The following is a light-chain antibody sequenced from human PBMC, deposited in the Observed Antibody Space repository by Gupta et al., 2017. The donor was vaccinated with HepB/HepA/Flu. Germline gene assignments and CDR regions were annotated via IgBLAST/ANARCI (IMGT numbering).Light chain of an antibody. J-gene: IGLJ3*02. CDR3: NSRDSSGNHVV. CDR1: SLRSYY. CDR2: GKN. Sequence: SYARPHAPAASLALGQTVRITCQGASLRSYYASWYQQKPGQAPVLVIYGKNNRPSGIPDRFAGSSSGKTASLTITGAQAEDEADYYCNSRDSSGNHVVFGGGTKLTVL. V-gene: IGLV3-19*01.